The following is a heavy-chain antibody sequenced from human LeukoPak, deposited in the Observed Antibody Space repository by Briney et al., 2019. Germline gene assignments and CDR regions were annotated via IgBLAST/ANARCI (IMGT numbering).Heavy chain of an antibody. D-gene: IGHD3-22*01. J-gene: IGHJ4*02. Sequence: GGSLRLSCAASGFTFSSYEMNWVRQAPGKGLEWVSYISSSGSTIYYADSVKGRFTISRDNAKNSLYLHMNSLRAEDTAVYYCAGAKIDYYDSSGYSSYWGQGTLVTVSS. CDR1: GFTFSSYE. CDR3: AGAKIDYYDSSGYSSY. CDR2: ISSSGSTI. V-gene: IGHV3-48*03.